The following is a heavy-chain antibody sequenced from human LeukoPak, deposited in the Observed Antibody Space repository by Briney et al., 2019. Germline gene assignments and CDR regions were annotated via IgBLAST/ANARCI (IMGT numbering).Heavy chain of an antibody. CDR2: INHRGDT. Sequence: SETLSLTCAVYGGSFSTYYWSWIRQAPGKGLEWIADINHRGDTNYNPSVKSRDTISVDTSKNQISLKVRSLTAADTAVYYCARGPTISETGYFDFWGQGTLVTVSS. CDR1: GGSFSTYY. D-gene: IGHD1-1*01. V-gene: IGHV4-34*01. J-gene: IGHJ4*03. CDR3: ARGPTISETGYFDF.